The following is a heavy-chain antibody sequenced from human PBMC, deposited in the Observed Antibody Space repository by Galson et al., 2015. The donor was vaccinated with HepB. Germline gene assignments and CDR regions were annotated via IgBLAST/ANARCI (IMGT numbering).Heavy chain of an antibody. V-gene: IGHV3-11*01. Sequence: SLRLSCAASGFIFTDYYMGWVRQAPGKGLEWVSYISSSGSTIYYADSVRGRFSISRGNAKNSLYLRMNSLRAEDTAVYYCTRDWNHAGGYGWGLGTLVTVSS. CDR3: TRDWNHAGGYG. CDR1: GFIFTDYY. CDR2: ISSSGSTI. J-gene: IGHJ4*02. D-gene: IGHD5-12*01.